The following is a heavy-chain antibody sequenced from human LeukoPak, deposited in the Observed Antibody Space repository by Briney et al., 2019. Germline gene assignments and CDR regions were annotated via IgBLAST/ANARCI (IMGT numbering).Heavy chain of an antibody. CDR2: ISGSGGST. D-gene: IGHD3-10*01. CDR1: GFTFSSYA. J-gene: IGHJ6*02. V-gene: IGHV3-23*01. CDR3: AKEVWFGELYGMDV. Sequence: GGSLKLSCAASGFTFSSYAMSWVRQAPGKGLEWVSAISGSGGSTYYADSVKGRFTISRDNSKNTLYLQMNSLRAEDTAVYYCAKEVWFGELYGMDVWGQGTTVTVSS.